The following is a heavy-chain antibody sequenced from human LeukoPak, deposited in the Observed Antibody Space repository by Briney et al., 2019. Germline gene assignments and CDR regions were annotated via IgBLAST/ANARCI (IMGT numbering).Heavy chain of an antibody. CDR3: ARSEYSGYGLDFDY. V-gene: IGHV4-59*01. J-gene: IGHJ4*02. Sequence: SETLSLTCTVSGGSISSYYWSWIRQPPGKGLEWIGYICYSGSTNYNPSLKSRVTISIDTSKNQFSLKMRSVTAADTAVYYCARSEYSGYGLDFDYWGQGILVTVSS. D-gene: IGHD6-6*01. CDR2: ICYSGST. CDR1: GGSISSYY.